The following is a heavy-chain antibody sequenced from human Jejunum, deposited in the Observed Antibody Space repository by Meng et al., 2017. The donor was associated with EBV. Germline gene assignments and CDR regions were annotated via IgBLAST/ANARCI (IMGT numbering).Heavy chain of an antibody. CDR1: GYTFTNYP. V-gene: IGHV1-3*01. CDR3: ASRPGFNIGPFDY. CDR2: INPGNGET. D-gene: IGHD3/OR15-3a*01. J-gene: IGHJ4*02. Sequence: QGQSVTAGAEVNKPGASVKLSCKASGYTFTNYPIHWVRQAPGQRPEWMGCINPGNGETEFSQKFQGRVTITRDTSATTAYMELTSLRSEDTAVYYCASRPGFNIGPFDYWGQGTLVTVSS.